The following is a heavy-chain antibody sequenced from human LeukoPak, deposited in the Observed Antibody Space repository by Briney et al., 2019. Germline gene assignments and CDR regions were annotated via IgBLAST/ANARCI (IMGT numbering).Heavy chain of an antibody. D-gene: IGHD4-23*01. J-gene: IGHJ6*02. CDR3: ARTYGGAGRMDV. CDR2: INPNSGGT. Sequence: ASVKVSCKASGYTFTAYYMHWVRQAPGQGLEWMGWINPNSGGTNYAQKFQGRVTMTRDTSISTAYMELSRLRSDDTAVYYCARTYGGAGRMDVWGQGTTVTVSS. V-gene: IGHV1-2*02. CDR1: GYTFTAYY.